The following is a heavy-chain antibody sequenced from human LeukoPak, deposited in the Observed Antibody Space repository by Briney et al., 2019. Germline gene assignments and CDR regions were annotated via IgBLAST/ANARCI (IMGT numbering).Heavy chain of an antibody. CDR1: GFTFSSHW. V-gene: IGHV3-7*05. D-gene: IGHD1-26*01. Sequence: GGSLRLSCAASGFTFSSHWMHWARQAPGKGLEWVAMIKPDGSEKYYVDSVKGLFTISRDNAKNSLYLQMTSLRAEDTAVYYCTRDASGDTNSGPRMDVWGQGTTVTVSS. CDR3: TRDASGDTNSGPRMDV. CDR2: IKPDGSEK. J-gene: IGHJ6*02.